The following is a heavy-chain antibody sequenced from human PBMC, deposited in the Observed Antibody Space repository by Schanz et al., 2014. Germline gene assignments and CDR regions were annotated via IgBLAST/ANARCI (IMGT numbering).Heavy chain of an antibody. D-gene: IGHD2-15*01. J-gene: IGHJ4*02. Sequence: QVQLVESGGGVVQPGRSLRLSCAASGFNFSNYDIHWVRQAPGKGLEWVAVIRYDGRNKNFVESVKGRFTISRDNSNNPVYPQMNTLRAEDTAVYYCAREDCRATSCYFREWGQGTLVTVSS. CDR1: GFNFSNYD. CDR2: IRYDGRNK. CDR3: AREDCRATSCYFRE. V-gene: IGHV3-33*08.